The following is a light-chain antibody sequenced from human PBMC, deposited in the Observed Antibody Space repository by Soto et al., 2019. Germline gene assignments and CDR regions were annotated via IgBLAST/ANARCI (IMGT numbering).Light chain of an antibody. CDR3: LQHNSLPLT. V-gene: IGKV1-17*01. CDR1: QGIRDA. J-gene: IGKJ2*01. CDR2: GAS. Sequence: DIQMTQSPSSLPASVGDRVTITCRASQGIRDALVWYQQKPGKAPKRLVYGASSLQSGVPSRFSGTGSGTEFTLTIASLQPEDFATYYCLQHNSLPLTFGQGTKLEIK.